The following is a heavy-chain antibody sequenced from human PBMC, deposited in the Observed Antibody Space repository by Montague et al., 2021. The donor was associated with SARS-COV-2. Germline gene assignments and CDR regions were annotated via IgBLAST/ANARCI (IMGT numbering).Heavy chain of an antibody. Sequence: SLRLSCAASGFTSSSYAMTWVRHTPGKGLEWVSSISGDDDVTYHADSVRGRFTISRDNSKNTLYMEMNDLRVEDTALYYCAKGGRHPRDPFDIWGQGTTVNVSA. D-gene: IGHD1-26*01. J-gene: IGHJ3*02. V-gene: IGHV3-23*01. CDR1: GFTSSSYA. CDR3: AKGGRHPRDPFDI. CDR2: ISGDDDVT.